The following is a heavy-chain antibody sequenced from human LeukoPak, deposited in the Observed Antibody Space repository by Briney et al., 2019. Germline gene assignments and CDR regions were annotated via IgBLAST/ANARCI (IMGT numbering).Heavy chain of an antibody. V-gene: IGHV3-23*01. CDR2: ISGSGGST. CDR1: GFTFSSYA. D-gene: IGHD3-22*01. CDR3: AKDLSSGAYYPIDY. J-gene: IGHJ4*02. Sequence: GGSLRLSCAASGFTFSSYAMSWVRQALGQGLEGVSVISGSGGSTYYADSVKGRFTISRDNSKNTLYLQMNSLRAEDTAVYYCAKDLSSGAYYPIDYWGQGTLVTVSS.